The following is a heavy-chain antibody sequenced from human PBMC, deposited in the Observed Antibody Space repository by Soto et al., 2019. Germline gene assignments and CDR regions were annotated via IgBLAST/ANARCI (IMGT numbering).Heavy chain of an antibody. CDR3: TRAWVVVTAPDY. J-gene: IGHJ4*02. CDR1: GYTFTSYA. CDR2: INAGNGNT. Sequence: QVQLVQSGAEEKKPGASVKVSCKASGYTFTSYAMHWVRQAPGQRLEWMGWINAGNGNTKYSQKFQSRVTITRDTSASTADTDLRSLRSDDTAVYYCTRAWVVVTAPDYWGEGTLVTVSS. V-gene: IGHV1-3*05. D-gene: IGHD2-21*02.